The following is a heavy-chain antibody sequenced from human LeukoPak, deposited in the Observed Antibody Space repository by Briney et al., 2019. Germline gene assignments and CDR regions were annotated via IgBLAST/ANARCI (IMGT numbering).Heavy chain of an antibody. CDR2: INSDGSST. CDR1: GFTFSSYW. V-gene: IGHV3-74*01. J-gene: IGHJ6*02. D-gene: IGHD6-13*01. CDR3: ASLSEAAAGTSVTYGYYYGMDV. Sequence: GGSLRLSCAASGFTFSSYWMHWVRQAPGKGLVWVSRINSDGSSTSYADSVKGRFTISTDNAKNTLYLQMNSLRAEDTAVYYWASLSEAAAGTSVTYGYYYGMDVWGQGTTVTVSS.